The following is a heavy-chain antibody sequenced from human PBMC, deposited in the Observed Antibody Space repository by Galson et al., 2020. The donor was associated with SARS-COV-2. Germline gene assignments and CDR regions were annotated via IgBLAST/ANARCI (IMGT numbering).Heavy chain of an antibody. D-gene: IGHD6-19*01. CDR1: GFTFDDYA. J-gene: IGHJ4*02. CDR2: ITWNSGSI. V-gene: IGHV3-9*01. CDR3: AKGPNSYSSAWFGIDY. Sequence: GGSLRLSCAASGFTFDDYAMHWARQVPGKGLEWVSTITWNSGSIAYTDSVKGRFTISRDNSKKSLYLQMNSLRAEDTAIYYCAKGPNSYSSAWFGIDYWGQGILVTVSS.